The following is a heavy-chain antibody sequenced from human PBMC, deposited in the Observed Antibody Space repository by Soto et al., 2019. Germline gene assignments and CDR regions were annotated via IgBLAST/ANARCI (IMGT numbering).Heavy chain of an antibody. CDR2: TYYRSKWYN. CDR3: ARDIGYSGYDYIDWFDP. V-gene: IGHV6-1*01. D-gene: IGHD5-12*01. CDR1: GDSVSSNSAA. J-gene: IGHJ5*02. Sequence: PSQTLSLTCAISGDSVSSNSAAWNWIRQSPSRGLEWLGRTYYRSKWYNDYAVSVKSRITINPGTSKNQFSLQLNSVTPEDTAVYYCARDIGYSGYDYIDWFDPWGQGTLVTVSS.